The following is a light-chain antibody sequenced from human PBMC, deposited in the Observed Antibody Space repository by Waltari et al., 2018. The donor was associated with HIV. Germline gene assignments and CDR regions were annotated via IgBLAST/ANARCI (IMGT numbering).Light chain of an antibody. V-gene: IGLV1-40*01. CDR3: QSYDSSLSDSGV. CDR2: GNN. Sequence: QSVLTQPPSVSGAPGQRVTISCTGSNSNIGAGYVVHWYQQLPGTAPKLLIYGNNNRPSGVPDRFSGSKSGTSASLAITGLQAEDEADYYCQSYDSSLSDSGVFGGGTKLTVL. J-gene: IGLJ3*02. CDR1: NSNIGAGYV.